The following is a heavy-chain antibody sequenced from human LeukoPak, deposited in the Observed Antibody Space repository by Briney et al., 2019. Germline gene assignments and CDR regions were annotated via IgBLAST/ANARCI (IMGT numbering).Heavy chain of an antibody. D-gene: IGHD4-11*01. Sequence: SETLSFTCTGSSGSISSFYWSWNRQPPGQERMGIGYIYYSGSTNYNPSLKSRVTISVDTSKNQFSLKLSSVTAADTAVYYCARAATVATYRELDYWGQGTLVTVSS. CDR1: SGSISSFY. CDR2: IYYSGST. J-gene: IGHJ4*02. CDR3: ARAATVATYRELDY. V-gene: IGHV4-59*01.